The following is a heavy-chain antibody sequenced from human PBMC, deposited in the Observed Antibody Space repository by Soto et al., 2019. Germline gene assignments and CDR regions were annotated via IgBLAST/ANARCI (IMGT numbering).Heavy chain of an antibody. Sequence: SETLCLTCTVSGGSISSYYWSWIRQPPGKGLEWIGYIYYSGSTNYNPSLKSRVTISVDTSKNQFSLKLGSVTAADTAVYYCARSWYYYDSSGYYPSSFDPWGQGTLVTVSS. CDR3: ARSWYYYDSSGYYPSSFDP. V-gene: IGHV4-59*01. J-gene: IGHJ5*02. CDR2: IYYSGST. D-gene: IGHD3-22*01. CDR1: GGSISSYY.